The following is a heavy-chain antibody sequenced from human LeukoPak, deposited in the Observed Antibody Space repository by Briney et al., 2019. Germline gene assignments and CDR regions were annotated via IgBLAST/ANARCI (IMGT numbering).Heavy chain of an antibody. Sequence: EASVKVSCKASGYTFTSYGISWVRQAPAQGLEWMGWISAYIGNTNYAQKLQGRVTMTTDTSTSTAYMELRSLRSDDTAVYYCARDRYDFWSGYYVKRDAFDIWGQGTMVTVSS. CDR1: GYTFTSYG. D-gene: IGHD3-3*01. V-gene: IGHV1-18*01. CDR2: ISAYIGNT. J-gene: IGHJ3*02. CDR3: ARDRYDFWSGYYVKRDAFDI.